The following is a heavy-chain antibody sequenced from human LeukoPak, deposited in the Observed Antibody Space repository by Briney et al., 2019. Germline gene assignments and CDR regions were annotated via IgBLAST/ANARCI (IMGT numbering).Heavy chain of an antibody. CDR2: INHSGST. D-gene: IGHD3-22*01. CDR3: ARGDYYDSNQYFDY. V-gene: IGHV4-34*01. Sequence: PSETLSLTCAVYGGSFSGYYWSWIRQPPGKGLEWIGEINHSGSTKYNPSLKSRVTISVDTSKSQFSLKLSSVTAADTAVYYCARGDYYDSNQYFDYWGQGTLVTVSS. CDR1: GGSFSGYY. J-gene: IGHJ4*02.